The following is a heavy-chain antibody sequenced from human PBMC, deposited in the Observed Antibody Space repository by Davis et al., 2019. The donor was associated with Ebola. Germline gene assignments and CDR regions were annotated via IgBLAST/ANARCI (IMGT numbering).Heavy chain of an antibody. CDR2: IIPILGIA. V-gene: IGHV1-69*04. CDR3: AREGGYSNGDDY. J-gene: IGHJ4*02. Sequence: SVKVSCKASGGTFSSYAINWVRQAPGQGLEWMGRIIPILGIANYAQKFQGRVTITADKSTSTAYMELRSLRSDDTAVYYCAREGGYSNGDDYWGQGTLVTVSS. CDR1: GGTFSSYA. D-gene: IGHD4-11*01.